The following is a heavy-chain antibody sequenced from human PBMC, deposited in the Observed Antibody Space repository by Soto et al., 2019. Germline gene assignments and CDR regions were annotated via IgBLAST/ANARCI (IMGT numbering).Heavy chain of an antibody. CDR2: IYYSGST. D-gene: IGHD4-17*01. J-gene: IGHJ5*02. CDR3: ARGSGDYVGWFDP. V-gene: IGHV4-31*03. Sequence: QVQLQESGPGLVKPSQTLSLTCTVSGGSISSGGYYWSWIRQHPGKGLEWIGYIYYSGSTYYNPSLKSRVTISVATSKNEFSLKLSSVTAADTAVYYCARGSGDYVGWFDPWGQGTLVTVSS. CDR1: GGSISSGGYY.